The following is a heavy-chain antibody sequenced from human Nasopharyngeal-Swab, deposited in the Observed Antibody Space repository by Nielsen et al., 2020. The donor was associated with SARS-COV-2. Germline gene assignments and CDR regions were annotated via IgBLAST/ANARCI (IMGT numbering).Heavy chain of an antibody. J-gene: IGHJ4*02. CDR3: ARVVAGATDY. V-gene: IGHV3-7*03. Sequence: GESLKISCAVSGFTFSTFWMTWVRQAPGKGLEWVANIKEDGSQKYYLDSVKGRFTISRDNAKNSLYLQMNSLRAEDTAIYFCARVVAGATDYWGQGTLVTVSS. CDR2: IKEDGSQK. D-gene: IGHD1-26*01. CDR1: GFTFSTFW.